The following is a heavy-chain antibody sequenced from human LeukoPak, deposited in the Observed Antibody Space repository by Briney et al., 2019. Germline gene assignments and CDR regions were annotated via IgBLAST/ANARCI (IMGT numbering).Heavy chain of an antibody. CDR1: GDSVSSGDDY. CDR3: AGRIAADGNFDF. Sequence: SETLSLTCTVSGDSVSSGDDYWSWVRQPPGKGLEWIGYIYYSGNTYYNPSLKSRITISVDTSKNQFSLKLSSVTAADTAVYYCAGRIAADGNFDFWGQGTLVTVSS. CDR2: IYYSGNT. J-gene: IGHJ4*02. D-gene: IGHD6-13*01. V-gene: IGHV4-30-4*01.